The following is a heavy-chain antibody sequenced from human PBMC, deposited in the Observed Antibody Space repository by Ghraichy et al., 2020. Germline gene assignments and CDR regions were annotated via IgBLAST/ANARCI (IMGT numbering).Heavy chain of an antibody. D-gene: IGHD6-13*01. V-gene: IGHV4-59*08. CDR3: ARLSSSSWYYFDY. CDR2: IYYSGST. Sequence: SETLSLTCTVSGGSISSYYWSWIRQPPGKGLEWIGYIYYSGSTNYNPSLKSRVTISVDTSKNQFSLKLSSVTAADTAVYYCARLSSSSWYYFDYWGQGTLVTVSS. CDR1: GGSISSYY. J-gene: IGHJ4*02.